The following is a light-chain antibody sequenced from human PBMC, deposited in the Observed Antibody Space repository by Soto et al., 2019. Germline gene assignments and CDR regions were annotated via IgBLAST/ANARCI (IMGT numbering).Light chain of an antibody. J-gene: IGKJ5*01. V-gene: IGKV1-5*03. CDR3: QQYNSYSSIT. Sequence: DIQMTQSPSTLSASVGDRVTITCRASQSISSWLAWYQQKPGKAPNLLIYKASTLESGVPSRFSGSGSGTEFTLTISSLQPDDFATYYCQQYNSYSSITFGQGTHWRL. CDR2: KAS. CDR1: QSISSW.